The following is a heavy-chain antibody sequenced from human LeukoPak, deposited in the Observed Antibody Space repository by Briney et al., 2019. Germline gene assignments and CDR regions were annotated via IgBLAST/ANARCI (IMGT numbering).Heavy chain of an antibody. Sequence: ASVKVSCKASGYTFTSYGISWVRQAPGQGLEWMGWISAYNGNTNYAQKLQGRVTMTTDTSTSTAYMELRSLRSDDTAVYYCARSITGTTYYYYYYYMDVWGKGTTVTVSS. J-gene: IGHJ6*03. CDR1: GYTFTSYG. CDR3: ARSITGTTYYYYYYYMDV. V-gene: IGHV1-18*01. CDR2: ISAYNGNT. D-gene: IGHD1-20*01.